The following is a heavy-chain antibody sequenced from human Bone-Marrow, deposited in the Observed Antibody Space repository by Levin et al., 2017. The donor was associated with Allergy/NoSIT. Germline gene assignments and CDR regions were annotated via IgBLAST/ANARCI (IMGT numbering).Heavy chain of an antibody. CDR2: IKSQTDGGTT. Sequence: PGESLKISCAASGFIFNNAWVNWVRQAPGKGLEWVGRIKSQTDGGTTDYAAPVKGRFTISRDDSKNRLFLQMNSLKADDTAVYYCTTNPSSAQYYYGMDVWGQGTTVTVSS. CDR1: GFIFNNAW. J-gene: IGHJ6*02. D-gene: IGHD3-10*01. CDR3: TTNPSSAQYYYGMDV. V-gene: IGHV3-15*07.